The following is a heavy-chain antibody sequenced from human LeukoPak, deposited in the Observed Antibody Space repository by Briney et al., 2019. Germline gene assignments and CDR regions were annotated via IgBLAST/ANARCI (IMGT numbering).Heavy chain of an antibody. V-gene: IGHV1-46*01. CDR3: AREASGGYFDY. Sequence: ATVKVSCKASGYTFSSYYMHWVRQAPGQGLEWVGLISPTGDSTDYAQNFRGRVTMTRDTSTSTVYMDLSSLRSEDTAVYYCAREASGGYFDYWGQGTLVTVPS. CDR2: ISPTGDST. CDR1: GYTFSSYY. J-gene: IGHJ4*02. D-gene: IGHD4-23*01.